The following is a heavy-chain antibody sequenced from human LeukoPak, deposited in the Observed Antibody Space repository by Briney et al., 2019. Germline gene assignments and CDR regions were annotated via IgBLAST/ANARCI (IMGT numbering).Heavy chain of an antibody. CDR2: IYYSGST. V-gene: IGHV4-59*01. CDR3: ARARGYYYMDV. D-gene: IGHD3-10*01. J-gene: IGHJ6*03. CDR1: GGSISSYY. Sequence: SETLSLTCTVSGGSISSYYWSWIRQPPGKGLEWIGYIYYSGSTNYNPSLKSRVTISVDTSKNQFSLKLSSVTAADTAVYYCARARGYYYMDVWGKGTTVTVSS.